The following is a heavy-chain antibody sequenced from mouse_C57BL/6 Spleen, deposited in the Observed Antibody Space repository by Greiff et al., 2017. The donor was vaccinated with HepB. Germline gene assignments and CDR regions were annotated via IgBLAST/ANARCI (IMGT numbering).Heavy chain of an antibody. J-gene: IGHJ2*01. D-gene: IGHD2-4*01. CDR2: IDPSDSYT. Sequence: VQLQQPGAELVRPGTSVKLSCKASGYTFTSYWMHWVKQRPGQGLEWIGVIDPSDSYTNYNQKFKGKATLTVDTSSSTAYMQLSSLTSEDSAVYYCARRGPYDYDGEDYFDYWGQGTTLTVSS. CDR1: GYTFTSYW. V-gene: IGHV1-59*01. CDR3: ARRGPYDYDGEDYFDY.